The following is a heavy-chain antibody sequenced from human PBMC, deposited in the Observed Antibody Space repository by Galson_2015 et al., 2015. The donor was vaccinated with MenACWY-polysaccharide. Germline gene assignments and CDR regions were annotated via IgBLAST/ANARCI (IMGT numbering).Heavy chain of an antibody. CDR1: GYTFTRYT. Sequence: SVKVSCKASGYTFTRYTIHWLRQAPGQRLEWMGWINAGSGNTRYSQKFQGRVTITRDTSASMAYMELSSLRSEDTAVYFCASDSISGWVDLFDYWGQGTLVTVS. V-gene: IGHV1-3*01. J-gene: IGHJ4*02. CDR2: INAGSGNT. CDR3: ASDSISGWVDLFDY. D-gene: IGHD6-19*01.